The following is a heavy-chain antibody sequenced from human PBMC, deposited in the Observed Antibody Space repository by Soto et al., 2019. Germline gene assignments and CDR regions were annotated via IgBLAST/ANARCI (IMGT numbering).Heavy chain of an antibody. CDR1: GFTFDDYA. D-gene: IGHD5-12*01. V-gene: IGHV3-9*01. CDR3: AKGYNLVGVTNDYSAAFDI. Sequence: EVQLVESGGGLVQPGRSLRLSCAASGFTFDDYAMHWVRQVPGKGLEWVSGISWNSGDIGYADSVKGRFTISRDNAKNSLYLQMNSLRDEDTAFYYCAKGYNLVGVTNDYSAAFDIWGQGTMVTVSS. J-gene: IGHJ3*02. CDR2: ISWNSGDI.